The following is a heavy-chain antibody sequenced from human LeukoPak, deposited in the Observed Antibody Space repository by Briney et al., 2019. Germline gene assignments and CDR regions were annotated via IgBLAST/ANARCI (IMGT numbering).Heavy chain of an antibody. V-gene: IGHV1-18*01. D-gene: IGHD1-26*01. J-gene: IGHJ5*02. CDR2: ISTYNANT. Sequence: ASVKVSCKASGGTFTSHAISWMRQAPGQGLEWMGWISTYNANTNYAQKLQGRVTMTTDTSTNTVYMELRSLRFDDTAVYYCARDLAGIVGVTAWFDPWGQGTLVTVSS. CDR1: GGTFTSHA. CDR3: ARDLAGIVGVTAWFDP.